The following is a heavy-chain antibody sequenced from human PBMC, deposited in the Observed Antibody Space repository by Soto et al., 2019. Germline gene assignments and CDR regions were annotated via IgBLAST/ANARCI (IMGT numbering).Heavy chain of an antibody. Sequence: QITLKESGPTLVKPTQTLTLTCTFSGFSLTTSGVGVGWIRQPPGKALEWLALIYWDDDKRYSPSLTSRLTITKDTSKNQVVLTMTNMDPVDTATYYCAHRMTYDDWDYWGQGTLVTVSS. J-gene: IGHJ4*02. D-gene: IGHD4-17*01. V-gene: IGHV2-5*02. CDR1: GFSLTTSGVG. CDR3: AHRMTYDDWDY. CDR2: IYWDDDK.